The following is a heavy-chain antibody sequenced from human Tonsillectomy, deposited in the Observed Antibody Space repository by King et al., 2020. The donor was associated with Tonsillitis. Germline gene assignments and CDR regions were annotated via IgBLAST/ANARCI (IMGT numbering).Heavy chain of an antibody. CDR3: AISLYGDAFDL. CDR1: GFSFSSYE. V-gene: IGHV3-48*03. J-gene: IGHJ3*01. CDR2: VRSGGNI. D-gene: IGHD2-2*02. Sequence: VQLVESGGGMVQPGGSLRLSCVVSGFSFSSYEMNWVRQAPGKGLEWVASVRSGGNIDYSDSVKGRFTISRDNAKNSLFLQMNRLTAEDTAIYYCAISLYGDAFDLWGQGKMVTVSS.